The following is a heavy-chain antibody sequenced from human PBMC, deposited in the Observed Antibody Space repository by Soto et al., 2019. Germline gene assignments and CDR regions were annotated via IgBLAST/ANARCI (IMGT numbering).Heavy chain of an antibody. Sequence: ASVKVSCKASGGTFSSYAISWVRQAPGQGLEWMGGIIPIFGTANYAQKFQGRVTITADESTSTAYMELSSLRSEDTAVYYCAISWEGNSSSWYPEVYYYYYGMDVWGQGTTVTVSS. CDR2: IIPIFGTA. CDR1: GGTFSSYA. J-gene: IGHJ6*02. V-gene: IGHV1-69*13. CDR3: AISWEGNSSSWYPEVYYYYYGMDV. D-gene: IGHD6-13*01.